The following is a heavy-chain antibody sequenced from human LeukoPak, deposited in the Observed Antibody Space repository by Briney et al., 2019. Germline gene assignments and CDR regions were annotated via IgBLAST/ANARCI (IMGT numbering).Heavy chain of an antibody. D-gene: IGHD3-10*01. Sequence: SGGSTYYADSVKGRFTISRDNSKNTLYLQMNSLRAEDTAVYYCAKDRRRYYGSGSYYASDYWCQGTLVTVSS. J-gene: IGHJ4*02. CDR2: SGGST. V-gene: IGHV3-23*01. CDR3: AKDRRRYYGSGSYYASDY.